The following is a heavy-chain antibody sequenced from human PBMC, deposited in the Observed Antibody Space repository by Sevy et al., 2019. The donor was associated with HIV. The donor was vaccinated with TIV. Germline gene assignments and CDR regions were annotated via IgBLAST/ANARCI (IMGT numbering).Heavy chain of an antibody. Sequence: GGSLRLSCPASGFTFSSYSMNWVRQAPGKGLEWVSYISSSSSTIYYADSVEGRFTISRDNAKNSLYLQMNSLRAEDTAVYYCARVPVYDSGSYRLYYYGTDVWGQGTTVTVSS. CDR1: GFTFSSYS. D-gene: IGHD3-22*01. J-gene: IGHJ6*02. V-gene: IGHV3-48*01. CDR2: ISSSSSTI. CDR3: ARVPVYDSGSYRLYYYGTDV.